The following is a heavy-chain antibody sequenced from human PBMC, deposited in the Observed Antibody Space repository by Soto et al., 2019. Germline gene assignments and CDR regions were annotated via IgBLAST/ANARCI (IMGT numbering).Heavy chain of an antibody. CDR2: IYPGDSHT. J-gene: IGHJ4*02. V-gene: IGHV5-51*01. CDR3: VRYATAFDY. D-gene: IGHD2-21*02. CDR1: GYSFTTYW. Sequence: GESLKISCKASGYSFTTYWIGWVRQMPGKGLEWMGLIYPGDSHTRYSPSFQGQVTISADKSTITAYLQWTGLKASGSTMYYCVRYATAFDYWGQGTLVTVSS.